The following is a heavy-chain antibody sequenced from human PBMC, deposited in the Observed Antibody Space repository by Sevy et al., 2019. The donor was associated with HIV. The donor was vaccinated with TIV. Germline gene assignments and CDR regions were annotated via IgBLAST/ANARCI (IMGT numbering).Heavy chain of an antibody. Sequence: GGSLRLSCAASGFNFNDYWMNWVRQAPGKGLEWVANINQDGSEKYYEDSAKGRFTISRDNAKNSLYLQMNSLRADDTAVYYCARDSPPYTSTFSSSYIWGQGTLVTVSS. D-gene: IGHD6-6*01. V-gene: IGHV3-7*03. J-gene: IGHJ4*02. CDR1: GFNFNDYW. CDR2: INQDGSEK. CDR3: ARDSPPYTSTFSSSYI.